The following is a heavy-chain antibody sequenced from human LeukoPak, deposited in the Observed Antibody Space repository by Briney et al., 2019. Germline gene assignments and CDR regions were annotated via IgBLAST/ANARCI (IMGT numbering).Heavy chain of an antibody. V-gene: IGHV1-69*13. CDR2: IIPIFGTA. CDR1: RGTFSSYA. D-gene: IGHD2-2*01. Sequence: SVKVSCKASRGTFSSYAISWVRQAPGQGLEWMGGIIPIFGTANYAQKFQGRVTITADESTSTAYMELSSLRSEDTAVYYCASGVLGVVVPNDYYYYYMDVWGKGTTVTISS. CDR3: ASGVLGVVVPNDYYYYYMDV. J-gene: IGHJ6*03.